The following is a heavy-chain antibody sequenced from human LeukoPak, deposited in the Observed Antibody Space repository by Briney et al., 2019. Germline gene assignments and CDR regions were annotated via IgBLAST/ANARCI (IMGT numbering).Heavy chain of an antibody. Sequence: PSETLSLTCAVYGGSFSGYYWSWIRQPPGKGLEWIGEINHSGSTNYNPSLKSRVTIPVDTSKNQFSLKLSSVTAADTAVYYCARGDGLHYYYGMDVWGKGTTVTVSS. D-gene: IGHD3/OR15-3a*01. J-gene: IGHJ6*04. CDR1: GGSFSGYY. CDR2: INHSGST. CDR3: ARGDGLHYYYGMDV. V-gene: IGHV4-34*01.